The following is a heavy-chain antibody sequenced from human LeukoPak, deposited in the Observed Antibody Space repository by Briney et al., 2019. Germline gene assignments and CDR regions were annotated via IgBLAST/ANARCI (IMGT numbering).Heavy chain of an antibody. CDR2: INDSGSS. CDR1: GGSFGGYY. D-gene: IGHD4/OR15-4a*01. CDR3: VRGPYGASISKWFDP. V-gene: IGHV4-34*01. J-gene: IGHJ5*02. Sequence: PSETLSLTCAVYGGSFGGYYWSWIRQPPGKGLEWIGEINDSGSSNYIPSLKSRVTISVDRSKNQFSLQLRSVTTTDTAVYYCVRGPYGASISKWFDPWGQGTQVIVSP.